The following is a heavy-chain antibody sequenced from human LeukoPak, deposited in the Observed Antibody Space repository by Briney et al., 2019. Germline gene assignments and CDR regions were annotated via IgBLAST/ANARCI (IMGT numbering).Heavy chain of an antibody. CDR3: SGGGWSTDAFDI. CDR2: ISGSGGST. V-gene: IGHV3-23*01. Sequence: GGSLRLSCAASGFTFSNYAMSWVRQAPGEGLEWVSLISGSGGSTYYADSAQGRITISRDNSKNTLYLQMNSLRAEDTAVYYCSGGGWSTDAFDIWGQGTMVTVS. CDR1: GFTFSNYA. J-gene: IGHJ3*02. D-gene: IGHD6-19*01.